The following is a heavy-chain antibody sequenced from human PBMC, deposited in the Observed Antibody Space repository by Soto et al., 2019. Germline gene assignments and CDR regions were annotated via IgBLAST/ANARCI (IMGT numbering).Heavy chain of an antibody. Sequence: QVQLQESGPGLVKPSETLSLTCTVSGGSISSYYWSWIRQPPGKGLEWIGYIYYSGSTNYNPSLKGRVTLPVDTSNNQFSLKLSSVTAADTGVYYCARRYAGNFDYWGQGPLVTVSS. D-gene: IGHD2-8*01. CDR3: ARRYAGNFDY. J-gene: IGHJ4*02. V-gene: IGHV4-59*01. CDR2: IYYSGST. CDR1: GGSISSYY.